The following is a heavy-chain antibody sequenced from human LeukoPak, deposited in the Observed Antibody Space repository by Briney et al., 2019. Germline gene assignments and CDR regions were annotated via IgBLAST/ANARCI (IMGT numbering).Heavy chain of an antibody. CDR3: ARDQELRYFDWLPYDAFDI. CDR1: GFTFSSYS. CDR2: ISSSSSTI. D-gene: IGHD3-9*01. Sequence: GGSLRLSCAASGFTFSSYSMNWVRQAPGKGLEWVSYISSSSSTIYYADSVKGRFTISRDNAKNSLYLQMNSLRAEDTAVYYCARDQELRYFDWLPYDAFDIWGQGTMVTVSS. V-gene: IGHV3-48*04. J-gene: IGHJ3*02.